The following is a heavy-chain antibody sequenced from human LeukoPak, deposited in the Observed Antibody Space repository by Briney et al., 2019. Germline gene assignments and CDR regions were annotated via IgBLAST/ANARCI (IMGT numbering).Heavy chain of an antibody. Sequence: SETLSLTCAVYGGSFSGYYWSWIRQPPGKGLEWIGEINHSGSTNYNPSLKSRVTISVDTSKNQFSLKLSSVTAADTAVYYCARVWGAAAGTGTTNYGMDVWGQGTTVTVSS. J-gene: IGHJ6*02. D-gene: IGHD6-13*01. CDR1: GGSFSGYY. CDR3: ARVWGAAAGTGTTNYGMDV. V-gene: IGHV4-34*01. CDR2: INHSGST.